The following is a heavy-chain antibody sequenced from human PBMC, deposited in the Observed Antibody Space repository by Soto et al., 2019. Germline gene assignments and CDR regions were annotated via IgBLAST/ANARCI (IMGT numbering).Heavy chain of an antibody. V-gene: IGHV1-2*02. CDR2: INPNRGGT. J-gene: IGHJ4*02. Sequence: GASVKVSCKASGYTFTGYYIHWVRQAPGQGLQWMGWINPNRGGTNIAQKFHGRVIMTRGASISTAYMELSRLRSDDAAVYYCARGGNWHYWSYYDYWGQGTLVTVSS. CDR1: GYTFTGYY. D-gene: IGHD3-3*02. CDR3: ARGGNWHYWSYYDY.